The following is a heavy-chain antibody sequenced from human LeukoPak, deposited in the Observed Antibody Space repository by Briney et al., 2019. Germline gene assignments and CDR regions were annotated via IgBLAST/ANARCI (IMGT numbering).Heavy chain of an antibody. CDR3: ARDRVGATNRGWFDP. V-gene: IGHV4-38-2*02. J-gene: IGHJ5*02. CDR2: IYHSGST. Sequence: PSETLSLTCTVSGYSISSGYYWGWIRQPPGKGLEWIGSIYHSGSTYYNPSPKSRVTISVDTSKNQFSLKLSSVTAADTAVYYCARDRVGATNRGWFDPWGQGTLVTVSS. CDR1: GYSISSGYY. D-gene: IGHD1-26*01.